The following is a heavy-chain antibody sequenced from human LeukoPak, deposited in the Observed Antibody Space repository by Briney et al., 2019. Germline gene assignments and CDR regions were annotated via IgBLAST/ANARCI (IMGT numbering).Heavy chain of an antibody. CDR1: GYSISSGYY. J-gene: IGHJ3*02. CDR2: IYHSGST. CDR3: ARRPHGFDI. Sequence: SETLSLTCTVSGYSISSGYYWGWIRQPPGKGLEWIGSIYHSGSTYYNPSLKSRVTISVDTSKNQFSLKLSSVTAADTAVYYCARRPHGFDIWGQGTMVTVSS. V-gene: IGHV4-38-2*02.